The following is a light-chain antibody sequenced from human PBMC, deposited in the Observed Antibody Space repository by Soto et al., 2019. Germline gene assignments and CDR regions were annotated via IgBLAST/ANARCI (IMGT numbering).Light chain of an antibody. CDR2: GAS. J-gene: IGKJ5*01. CDR3: QHRMNWPLT. V-gene: IGKV3D-20*02. Sequence: EIVLTQSPGTLSLSPGERATLSCRASQSVSSSYLAWYQQKPGQAPRLLIYGASSRATGIPDRFSGSGSGTEFTLTISSLQSEDFAVYYCQHRMNWPLTFGQGTRLEI. CDR1: QSVSSSY.